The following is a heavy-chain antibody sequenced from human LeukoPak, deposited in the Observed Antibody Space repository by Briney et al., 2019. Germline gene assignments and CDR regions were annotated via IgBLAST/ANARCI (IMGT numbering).Heavy chain of an antibody. Sequence: GGSLRLSCAASGFTFSSYAMSWVRQAPGKGLEWVSAISGSGGSTYYADSVKGRFTISRDNSKNTLHLQMNSLRAEDTAVYYCAKRLYGSGGYYQFDYWGQGTLVTVSS. CDR1: GFTFSSYA. J-gene: IGHJ4*02. CDR3: AKRLYGSGGYYQFDY. CDR2: ISGSGGST. D-gene: IGHD3-10*01. V-gene: IGHV3-23*01.